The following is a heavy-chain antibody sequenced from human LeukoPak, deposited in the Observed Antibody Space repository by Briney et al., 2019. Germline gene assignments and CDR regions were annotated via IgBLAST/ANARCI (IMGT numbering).Heavy chain of an antibody. Sequence: PGGSLRLSCTASGFTFGDYAMSWFRQAPGKGLGWVGFIRSKAYGGTTEYAASVKGRFTISRDDSKNIASLQMNNLKTEDTAVYYCTRDLPYGDYLSWGQGTLVTVSS. J-gene: IGHJ5*02. CDR2: IRSKAYGGTT. V-gene: IGHV3-49*03. CDR3: TRDLPYGDYLS. CDR1: GFTFGDYA. D-gene: IGHD4-17*01.